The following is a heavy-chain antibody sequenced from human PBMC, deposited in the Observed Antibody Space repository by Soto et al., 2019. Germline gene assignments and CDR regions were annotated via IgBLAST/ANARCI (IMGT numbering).Heavy chain of an antibody. D-gene: IGHD2-15*01. J-gene: IGHJ6*02. CDR3: APLSVSLSGPYGINV. CDR2: MLYSGLT. CDR1: GYSVSSSDYY. V-gene: IGHV4-39*01. Sequence: SETLSLTCSVSGYSVSSSDYYWAWIRQPPGKGLEWIGSMLYSGLTYYNPSLKSRVTLSVDTSKNQFSVRLNSVTASDTAVYYCAPLSVSLSGPYGINVWGQGTTVTVSS.